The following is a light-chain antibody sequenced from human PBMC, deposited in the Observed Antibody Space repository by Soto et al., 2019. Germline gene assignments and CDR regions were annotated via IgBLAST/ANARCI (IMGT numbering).Light chain of an antibody. J-gene: IGLJ3*02. CDR1: SSDVGGYNY. V-gene: IGLV2-14*01. CDR2: EVS. Sequence: QSALTQPASVSGSPGQSITSSCTGTSSDVGGYNYVSWYQQHPGKAPKLMIYEVSNRPSGVSNRFSGSKSGNTASLTISGLQAEDEADYYCSSYTSSSTRVFGGETKVTVL. CDR3: SSYTSSSTRV.